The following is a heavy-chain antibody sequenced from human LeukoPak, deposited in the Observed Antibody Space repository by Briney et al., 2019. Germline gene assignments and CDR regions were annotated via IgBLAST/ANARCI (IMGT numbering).Heavy chain of an antibody. CDR1: AFTFSSYG. D-gene: IGHD2-2*01. V-gene: IGHV3-30*03. J-gene: IGHJ6*02. Sequence: GGSLRLSCAGSAFTFSSYGMHWVRQAPGKGLEWVAVISYDGSNKYYADSVKGRFTISRDSSKNTLYLQMNSLRAEDTAVYYCARGRRVVVPAAMPFGADVWGQGTTVTVSS. CDR3: ARGRRVVVPAAMPFGADV. CDR2: ISYDGSNK.